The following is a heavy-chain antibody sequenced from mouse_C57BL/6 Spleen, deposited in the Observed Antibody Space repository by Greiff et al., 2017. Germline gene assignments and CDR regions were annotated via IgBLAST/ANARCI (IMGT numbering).Heavy chain of an antibody. CDR1: GFTFSDYG. Sequence: EVNLVESGGGLVKPGGSLKLSCAASGFTFSDYGMHWVRQAPEKGLEWVAYISSGSSTIYYADTVKGRFTISRDNAKNTLFLQMTSLRSEDTAMYYCARGYYGRMDYRGQGTSVTVSS. CDR2: ISSGSSTI. CDR3: ARGYYGRMDY. V-gene: IGHV5-17*01. J-gene: IGHJ4*01. D-gene: IGHD1-1*01.